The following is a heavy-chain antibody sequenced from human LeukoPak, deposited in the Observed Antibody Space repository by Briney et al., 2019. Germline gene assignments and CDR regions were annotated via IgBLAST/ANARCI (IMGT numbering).Heavy chain of an antibody. Sequence: GGSLRLSRAASGFTFSDYGVSWVRQAPGKGLKWVSTISDGGTITYYADSVKGRFTISRDNSKNTLFLQMSSLRAEDTAVYYCARAKPGGYFDYWGQGTLVTVSS. V-gene: IGHV3-23*01. CDR2: ISDGGTIT. CDR3: ARAKPGGYFDY. J-gene: IGHJ4*02. D-gene: IGHD3-10*01. CDR1: GFTFSDYG.